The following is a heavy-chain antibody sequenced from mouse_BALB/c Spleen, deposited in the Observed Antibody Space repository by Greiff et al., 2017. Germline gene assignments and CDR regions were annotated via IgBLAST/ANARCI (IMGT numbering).Heavy chain of an antibody. CDR2: IDPANGIT. V-gene: IGHV14-3*02. Sequence: VQLQQSGAELVKPGASVTLSCTASGFNIKDTYMHWVKQRPEQGLEWIGRIDPANGITKYDPKFQGKATITADTSSNPAYPQLSSLTSEDTAVYYCAEFLAYWGQGTLVTVSA. CDR3: AEFLAY. CDR1: GFNIKDTY. J-gene: IGHJ3*01.